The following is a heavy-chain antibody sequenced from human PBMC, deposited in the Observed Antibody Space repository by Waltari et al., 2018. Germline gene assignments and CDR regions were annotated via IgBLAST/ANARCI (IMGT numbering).Heavy chain of an antibody. CDR2: IYYSGST. CDR3: AGNVDY. D-gene: IGHD1-1*01. CDR1: GGSISSYY. V-gene: IGHV4-59*08. J-gene: IGHJ4*02. Sequence: QVQLQESGPGLVKPSETLSLTCTVSGGSISSYYWSWIRQPPGKGLEWIGYIYYSGSTNYNPSLKSRVTISVDTSKNQFSLKLSSVTAADTAVYYCAGNVDYWGQGTLVTVSS.